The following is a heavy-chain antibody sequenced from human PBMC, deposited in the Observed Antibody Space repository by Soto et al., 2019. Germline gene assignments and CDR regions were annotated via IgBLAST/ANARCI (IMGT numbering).Heavy chain of an antibody. CDR2: INHSGST. CDR1: GGSFSGYY. D-gene: IGHD3-10*01. V-gene: IGHV4-34*01. CDR3: ARDLLWFGELGHYYYYYGMDV. J-gene: IGHJ6*02. Sequence: SETLSLTCAVYGGSFSGYYWSWIRQPPGKGLEWIGEINHSGSTNYNPSLKSRVTISVDTSKNQFSLKLSSVTAADTAVYYCARDLLWFGELGHYYYYYGMDVWGQGTTVTVSS.